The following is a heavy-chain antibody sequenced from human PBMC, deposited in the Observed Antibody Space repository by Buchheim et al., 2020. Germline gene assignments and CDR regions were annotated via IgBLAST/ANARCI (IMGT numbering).Heavy chain of an antibody. D-gene: IGHD3-10*01. Sequence: EVQLVESGGGLVQPGRSLRLSCTASGFTFGDYAMSWFRQAPGKGLEWVGFIRSKAYGGTTEYAASVKGRFTISRDDSKSIAYLQMNSLKTEDTAVYYCTRASEGSGSYYARDCPNYWGQGTL. V-gene: IGHV3-49*03. CDR1: GFTFGDYA. CDR3: TRASEGSGSYYARDCPNY. CDR2: IRSKAYGGTT. J-gene: IGHJ4*02.